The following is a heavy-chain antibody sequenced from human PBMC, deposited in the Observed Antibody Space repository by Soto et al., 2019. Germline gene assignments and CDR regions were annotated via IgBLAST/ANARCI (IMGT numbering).Heavy chain of an antibody. J-gene: IGHJ5*02. CDR2: ISGSGGST. V-gene: IGHV3-23*01. Sequence: GGSLRLSCAASGFTFSSYAMSWVRQAPGKGLEWVSAISGSGGSTYYADSVKGRFTISRDNSKNTLYLQMNSLRAEDTAVYYCAKRPDYDFWSGYYNSWFDPWGQGTLVTVSS. CDR1: GFTFSSYA. D-gene: IGHD3-3*01. CDR3: AKRPDYDFWSGYYNSWFDP.